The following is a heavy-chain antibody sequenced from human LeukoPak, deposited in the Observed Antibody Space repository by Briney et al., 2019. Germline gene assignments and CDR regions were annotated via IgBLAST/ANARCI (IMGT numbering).Heavy chain of an antibody. J-gene: IGHJ4*02. CDR2: TASDDVNE. CDR1: GFTFSAYP. V-gene: IGHV3-30*07. D-gene: IGHD2-2*01. CDR3: AKASSVAPAANFDY. Sequence: PGKSLRLSCAASGFTFSAYPLHWIRQGPGKGLEWVAVTASDDVNEDYAESVKGRFTISRDNSKNTLYLQMNSLRAEDTAVYYCAKASSVAPAANFDYWGQGTLVTVSS.